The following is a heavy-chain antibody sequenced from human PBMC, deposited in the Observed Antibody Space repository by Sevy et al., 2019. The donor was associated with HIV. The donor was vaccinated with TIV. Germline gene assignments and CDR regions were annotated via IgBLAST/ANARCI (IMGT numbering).Heavy chain of an antibody. D-gene: IGHD1-26*01. CDR3: ARAGDRYSASYQTNLVDY. CDR1: GFTFSSYA. Sequence: GGSLRLSCAASGFTFSSYAMHWVRQAPGKGLEWVAVISYDGSNKYYADSVKGRFTISRDNSKNTLYLQMNSLRAEDTAVYYCARAGDRYSASYQTNLVDYWGQGTLVTVSS. J-gene: IGHJ4*02. V-gene: IGHV3-30-3*01. CDR2: ISYDGSNK.